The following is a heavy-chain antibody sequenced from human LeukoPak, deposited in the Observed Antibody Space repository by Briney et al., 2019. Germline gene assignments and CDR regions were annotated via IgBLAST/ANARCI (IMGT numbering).Heavy chain of an antibody. D-gene: IGHD1-26*01. CDR2: MYLSGTT. Sequence: SETLSLTCTVSGDSINSLDLWSWVRQPPGKGLEWIGEMYLSGTTHSNPSVKSRVTISIDKSKNQFFLNLSSVTAADTAVYCCAGLVGRYSSGLYYYYFDYWGQGTLVTVSS. CDR1: GDSINSLDL. J-gene: IGHJ4*02. V-gene: IGHV4-4*01. CDR3: AGLVGRYSSGLYYYYFDY.